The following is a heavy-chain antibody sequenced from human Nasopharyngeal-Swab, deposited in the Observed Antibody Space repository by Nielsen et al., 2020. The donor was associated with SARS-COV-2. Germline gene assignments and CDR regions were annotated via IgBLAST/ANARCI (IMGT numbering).Heavy chain of an antibody. CDR2: ISGADDST. D-gene: IGHD5-12*01. V-gene: IGHV3-23*01. CDR3: AKDRDSGDDSGEYYHYYGMDV. J-gene: IGHJ6*02. CDR1: GFIFKNYA. Sequence: GGSLRLSCSASGFIFKNYAMNWVRQAPGRGLEWVSAISGADDSTKYADSVKGRFTISRDNSKNTLDLQMNSLRAEYTAMYYCAKDRDSGDDSGEYYHYYGMDVWGQGTSVTVS.